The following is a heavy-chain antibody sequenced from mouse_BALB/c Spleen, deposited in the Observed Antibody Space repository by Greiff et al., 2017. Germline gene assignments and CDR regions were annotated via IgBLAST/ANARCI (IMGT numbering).Heavy chain of an antibody. J-gene: IGHJ4*01. Sequence: EVQVVESGGGLVQPGGSLKLSCAASGFTFSSYTMSWVRQTPEKRLEWVAYISNGGGSTYYPDTVKGRFTISRDNAKNTLYLQMSSLKSEDTAMYYCARHEDPRAMDYWGQGTSVTVSS. CDR3: ARHEDPRAMDY. V-gene: IGHV5-12-2*01. CDR1: GFTFSSYT. CDR2: ISNGGGST.